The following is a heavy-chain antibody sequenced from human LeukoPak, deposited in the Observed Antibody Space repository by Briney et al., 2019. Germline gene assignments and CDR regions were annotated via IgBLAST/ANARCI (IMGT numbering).Heavy chain of an antibody. V-gene: IGHV3-64*04. CDR2: ISSNGGST. CDR3: ARDLRAHYYGSGSPIDY. D-gene: IGHD3-10*01. J-gene: IGHJ4*02. Sequence: GGSLRLSCSASGFTFSSYAMHWVRQAPGKGLEYVSAISSNGGSTYYADSVKGRFTISRDNAKNSLYLQMNSLRAEDTAVYYCARDLRAHYYGSGSPIDYWGQGTLVTVSS. CDR1: GFTFSSYA.